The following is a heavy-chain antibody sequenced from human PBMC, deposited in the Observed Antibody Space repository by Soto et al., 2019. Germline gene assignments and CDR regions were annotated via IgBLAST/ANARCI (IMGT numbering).Heavy chain of an antibody. CDR3: ARGSREEYCSGGSCYHNWFDP. CDR2: IYYSGST. V-gene: IGHV4-59*01. CDR1: GGSISSYY. Sequence: SETLSLTCTVSGGSISSYYWSWIRQHPGKGLEWIGYIYYSGSTNYNPSLKSRVTISVDTSKNQFSLKLSSVTAADTAVYYCARGSREEYCSGGSCYHNWFDPWGQGTLVTVSS. D-gene: IGHD2-15*01. J-gene: IGHJ5*02.